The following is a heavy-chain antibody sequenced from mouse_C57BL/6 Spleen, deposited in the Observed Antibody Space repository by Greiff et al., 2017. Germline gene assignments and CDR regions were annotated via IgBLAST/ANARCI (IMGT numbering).Heavy chain of an antibody. CDR2: IDPSDSYT. CDR3: ANYYGSSSPWFAY. D-gene: IGHD1-1*01. Sequence: VQLQQPGAELVKPGASVKLSCKASGYTFTSYWMQWVKQRPGQGLEWIGEIDPSDSYTNYNQKFKGKATVTVDTSSSTAYMQLSSLTSEDSAVYYCANYYGSSSPWFAYWGQGTLVTVSA. CDR1: GYTFTSYW. J-gene: IGHJ3*01. V-gene: IGHV1-50*01.